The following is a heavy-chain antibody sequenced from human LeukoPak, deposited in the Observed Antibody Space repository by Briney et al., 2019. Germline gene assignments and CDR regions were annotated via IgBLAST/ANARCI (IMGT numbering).Heavy chain of an antibody. CDR1: GFTFSSYT. Sequence: GGSLKLSCAASGFTFSSYTMSWVRQAPGKGLEWVSTITTSDGNTYYADSVKGRFTVSRDNSKNTLFLQMNSLRAEDTAVYYCAKDGGLWVSAHWGDSWGRGTLVTVSS. D-gene: IGHD7-27*01. CDR2: ITTSDGNT. J-gene: IGHJ4*02. V-gene: IGHV3-23*01. CDR3: AKDGGLWVSAHWGDS.